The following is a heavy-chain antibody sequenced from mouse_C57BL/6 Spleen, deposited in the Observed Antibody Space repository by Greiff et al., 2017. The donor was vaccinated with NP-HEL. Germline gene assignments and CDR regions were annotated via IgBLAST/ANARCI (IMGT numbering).Heavy chain of an antibody. CDR2: IWSGGST. V-gene: IGHV2-2*01. CDR3: ARKDYADSAMDY. J-gene: IGHJ4*01. Sequence: QVQLQQSGPGLVQPSQSLSITCTVSGFSLTSYGVHWVRQSPGKGLEWLGVIWSGGSTDYNAALISRLSISKDNSKTQVFFKMNSLQADDTAIYYCARKDYADSAMDYWGQGTSVTVSS. D-gene: IGHD2-4*01. CDR1: GFSLTSYG.